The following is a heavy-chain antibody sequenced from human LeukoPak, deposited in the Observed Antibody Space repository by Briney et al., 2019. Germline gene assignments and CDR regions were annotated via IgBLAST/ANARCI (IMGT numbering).Heavy chain of an antibody. CDR3: ARQVRYDSSGYSAFDI. Sequence: PGECLKISCKGSGYSFTSHWIGSVRQMPGKGLEWIGIIYPVDSHTTYSPSFQGQAPISADKSIRTAYQQRSSVKAPDIAMYCCARQVRYDSSGYSAFDIWGQGTMVTV. D-gene: IGHD3-22*01. CDR1: GYSFTSHW. CDR2: IYPVDSHT. J-gene: IGHJ3*02. V-gene: IGHV5-51*01.